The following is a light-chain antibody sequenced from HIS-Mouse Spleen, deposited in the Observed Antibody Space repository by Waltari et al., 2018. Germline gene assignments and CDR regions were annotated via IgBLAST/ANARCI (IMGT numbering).Light chain of an antibody. CDR2: WAS. CDR3: QQYYSTPWT. V-gene: IGKV4-1*01. J-gene: IGKJ1*01. CDR1: QSVLYSSNNKNY. Sequence: DIVMTQSPDSLAVSLGERATINCKSSQSVLYSSNNKNYLAWYQQKPGQPPKRLIYWASTPESGVPDRFSGSGSGTDFTLTISSLQAEDVAVYYCQQYYSTPWTFGQGTKVEIK.